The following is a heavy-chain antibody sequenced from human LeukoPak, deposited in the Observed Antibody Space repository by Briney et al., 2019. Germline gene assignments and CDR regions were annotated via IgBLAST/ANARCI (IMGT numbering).Heavy chain of an antibody. CDR1: GGSISSGGYY. D-gene: IGHD5-18*01. Sequence: PSQTLSLTCTVSGGSISSGGYYWSWIRQHPGKGLEWIGHIYYSGSTYYNPSLKSQVTISVDTSKTQFSLKLSSVTAADTAVYYCARERNAGSYGYRAPHFDYWGQGTLVTVSS. CDR3: ARERNAGSYGYRAPHFDY. CDR2: IYYSGST. J-gene: IGHJ4*02. V-gene: IGHV4-31*01.